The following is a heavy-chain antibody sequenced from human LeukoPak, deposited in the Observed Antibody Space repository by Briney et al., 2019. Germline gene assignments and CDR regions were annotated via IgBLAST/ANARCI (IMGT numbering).Heavy chain of an antibody. Sequence: SETLSLTCAVSGGSISSGGYSWSWIRQPPGKGLEWIGYIYHSGSTYYNPSLKSRVTISADRSKNQFSLKLSSVTAADTAVYYCASSMVRGVIANWGQGTLVTVSS. CDR1: GGSISSGGYS. J-gene: IGHJ4*02. CDR2: IYHSGST. V-gene: IGHV4-30-2*01. D-gene: IGHD3-10*01. CDR3: ASSMVRGVIAN.